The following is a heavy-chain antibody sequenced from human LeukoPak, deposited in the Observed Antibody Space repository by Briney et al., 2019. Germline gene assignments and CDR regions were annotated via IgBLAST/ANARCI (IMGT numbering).Heavy chain of an antibody. Sequence: ASVKVSCKASGYTFTSYYMHWVRQAPGQGLEWMGIINPSGGSTSCAQKFQGRVTMTRDTSTSTVYMELSSLRSEDTAVYYCARGRRDGYNTPYFDYWGQGTLVTVSS. CDR2: INPSGGST. V-gene: IGHV1-46*01. CDR1: GYTFTSYY. D-gene: IGHD5-24*01. CDR3: ARGRRDGYNTPYFDY. J-gene: IGHJ4*02.